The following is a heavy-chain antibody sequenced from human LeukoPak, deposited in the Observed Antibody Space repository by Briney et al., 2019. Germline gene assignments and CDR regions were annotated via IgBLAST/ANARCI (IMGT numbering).Heavy chain of an antibody. Sequence: PGGSLRLSCAASGFSFSTHTMHWVRQAPGKGLEWVSSICDSGSDRYNAYTLKGRFTISRDNAQNALYVQMNSLTDDGTAVCVLASNFWNRRNIDYCGQGTLVTVSS. J-gene: IGHJ4*02. D-gene: IGHD3-3*01. CDR1: GFSFSTHT. V-gene: IGHV3-21*03. CDR2: ICDSGSDR. CDR3: ASNFWNRRNIDY.